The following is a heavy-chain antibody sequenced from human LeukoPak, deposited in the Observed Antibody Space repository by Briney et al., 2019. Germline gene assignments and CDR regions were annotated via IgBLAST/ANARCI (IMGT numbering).Heavy chain of an antibody. J-gene: IGHJ6*02. D-gene: IGHD2-15*01. Sequence: GGSLRLSCAASGFTFSSYAMSWVRQAPGKGLEWVSTISGSTSSTYYADSVKGRFTISRDNSKNTLYLQMNSLRAEDTAIYYCVKFLIPRYSDSSMDVWGQGTTVTVSS. CDR1: GFTFSSYA. V-gene: IGHV3-23*01. CDR3: VKFLIPRYSDSSMDV. CDR2: ISGSTSST.